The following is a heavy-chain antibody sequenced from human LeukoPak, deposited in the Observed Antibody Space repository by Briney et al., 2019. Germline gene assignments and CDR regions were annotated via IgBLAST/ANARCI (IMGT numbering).Heavy chain of an antibody. D-gene: IGHD2-2*01. V-gene: IGHV4-31*03. Sequence: KTSQSLSLTCTVSGGSISSGGYYWSWIRQHPGKGLERIGYIYYSGSTYYNPSLKSRVTISVDTSKNQFSLKLSSVTAADTAVYYCARGDCSSTSCYPYYYYYGMDVWGQGATVTVSS. CDR1: GGSISSGGYY. CDR3: ARGDCSSTSCYPYYYYYGMDV. J-gene: IGHJ6*02. CDR2: IYYSGST.